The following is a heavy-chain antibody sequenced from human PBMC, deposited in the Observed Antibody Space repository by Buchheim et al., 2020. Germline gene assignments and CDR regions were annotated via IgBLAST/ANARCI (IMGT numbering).Heavy chain of an antibody. CDR1: GGSISSSNW. J-gene: IGHJ6*02. CDR2: IYHSGST. D-gene: IGHD6-13*01. CDR3: ARFCAVRAAAGNSYYYGMDV. Sequence: QVQLQESGPGLVKPSGTLSLTCAVSGGSISSSNWWSWVRQPPGKGLEWIGEIYHSGSTNYNPSLKSRFTISVDKSKNQVSLKLSSVTAADTAVYYCARFCAVRAAAGNSYYYGMDVWGQGTT. V-gene: IGHV4-4*02.